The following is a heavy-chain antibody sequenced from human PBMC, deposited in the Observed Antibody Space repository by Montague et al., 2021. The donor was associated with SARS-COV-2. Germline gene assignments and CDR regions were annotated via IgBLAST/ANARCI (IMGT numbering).Heavy chain of an antibody. D-gene: IGHD3-9*01. J-gene: IGHJ4*02. CDR3: ARGTVDYDILTGYYYFDY. CDR2: IGTAGDT. Sequence: SLRLSCAASGFTFSSYDMHWVRQATGKGLEWVSAIGTAGDTYYPGSVKGRFTISRENAKNSLYLQMNSLRAGDTAVYYCARGTVDYDILTGYYYFDYWGQGTLVTVSS. CDR1: GFTFSSYD. V-gene: IGHV3-13*01.